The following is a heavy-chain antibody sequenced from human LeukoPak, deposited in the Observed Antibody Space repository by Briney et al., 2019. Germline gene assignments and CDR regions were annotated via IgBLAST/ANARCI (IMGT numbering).Heavy chain of an antibody. CDR1: QFTFSSHA. CDR2: ISYDGSNK. V-gene: IGHV3-30*18. D-gene: IGHD6-13*01. Sequence: PGGSLRLSCAASQFTFSSHAMNWVRQAPGRGLEWVAVISYDGSNKYYADSVKGRFTISRDNSKNTLYLQMNSLRAEDTAVYYCAKGSSWFWFDPWGQGTLVTVSS. J-gene: IGHJ5*02. CDR3: AKGSSWFWFDP.